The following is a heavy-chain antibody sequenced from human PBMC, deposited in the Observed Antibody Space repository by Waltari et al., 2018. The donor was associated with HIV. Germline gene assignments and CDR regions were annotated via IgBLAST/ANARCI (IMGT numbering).Heavy chain of an antibody. V-gene: IGHV1-2*02. CDR1: GYTLTGYS. CDR3: AREIWTGPPTGGWFDP. D-gene: IGHD3-9*01. Sequence: QVQLVQSGAEVKTPGASVKVSCKASGYTLTGYSMHCVRQAPGQGLEWMGWINPNSGGTNYAQKFQGRVTMTRDTSISTAYMELSRLRSDDTAVYYCAREIWTGPPTGGWFDPWGQGTLVTVSS. J-gene: IGHJ5*02. CDR2: INPNSGGT.